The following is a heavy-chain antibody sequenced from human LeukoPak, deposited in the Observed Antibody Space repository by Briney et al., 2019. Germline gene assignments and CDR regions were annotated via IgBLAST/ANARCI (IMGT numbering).Heavy chain of an antibody. D-gene: IGHD6-19*01. CDR1: GATFSSSA. J-gene: IGHJ4*02. V-gene: IGHV1-69*05. CDR2: IIPIFGTA. CDR3: AREFLKSSGWVLEDY. Sequence: SVTLSCNASGATFSSSAISWVRQAPGQGLEWIGRIIPIFGTANYAQKFQGRVTITTDESTSTAYMELSSLRSEDTAVYYCAREFLKSSGWVLEDYWGQGTLVTVSS.